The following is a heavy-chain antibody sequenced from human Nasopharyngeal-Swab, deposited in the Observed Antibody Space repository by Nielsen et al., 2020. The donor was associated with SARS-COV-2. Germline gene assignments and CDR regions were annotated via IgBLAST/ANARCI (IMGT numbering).Heavy chain of an antibody. CDR3: ARGRTSGYSYGFYFDY. CDR2: IWYDGSNK. Sequence: GGSLRLSCAASGFTFSSYGMPWVRQAPGKGLEWVAVIWYDGSNKYYADSVKGRFTISRDNSKNTLYLQMNSLRAEDTAVYYCARGRTSGYSYGFYFDYWGQGTLVTVSS. J-gene: IGHJ4*02. D-gene: IGHD5-18*01. V-gene: IGHV3-33*01. CDR1: GFTFSSYG.